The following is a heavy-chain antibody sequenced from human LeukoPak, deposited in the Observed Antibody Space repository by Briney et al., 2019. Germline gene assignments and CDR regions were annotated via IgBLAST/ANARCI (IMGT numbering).Heavy chain of an antibody. CDR2: INTSGRT. V-gene: IGHV4-4*07. CDR3: VRHFHGSGYVVDL. Sequence: SETLSLTCTVSGASIRDYYWSWIRRPAGKGLEWIGHINTSGRTNCGPSLKSRVTMSRDTSKNQFSLMLASVTAADTAVYFCVRHFHGSGYVVDLWGQGTLVTVSP. J-gene: IGHJ5*02. CDR1: GASIRDYY. D-gene: IGHD6-13*01.